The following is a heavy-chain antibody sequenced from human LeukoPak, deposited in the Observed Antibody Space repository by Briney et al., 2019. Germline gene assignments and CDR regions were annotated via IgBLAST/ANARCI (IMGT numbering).Heavy chain of an antibody. CDR3: VSPRGFSYGYFDY. J-gene: IGHJ4*02. CDR2: IYYSKNT. CDR1: GGSISSGSAY. Sequence: KPSETLSLTCTVSGGSISSGSAYWGWIRQPPGKGVEWIGSIYYSKNTYYNPSLKSRVTISADTSKNQFSLTLGSVSATDTAVYYCVSPRGFSYGYFDYWGQGTLVTVSS. V-gene: IGHV4-39*01. D-gene: IGHD5-18*01.